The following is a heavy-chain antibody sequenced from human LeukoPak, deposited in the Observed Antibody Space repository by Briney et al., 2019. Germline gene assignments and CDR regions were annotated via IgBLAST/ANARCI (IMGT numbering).Heavy chain of an antibody. CDR1: GFTFDDYA. D-gene: IGHD5-12*01. CDR2: IYYSGST. J-gene: IGHJ4*02. CDR3: AIARRGYSGYAFDY. Sequence: GSLRLSCAASGFTFDDYAMHWVRQAPGKGLEWIGYIYYSGSTNYNPSLKSRVTISVDTSKNQFSLKLSSVTAADTAVYYCAIARRGYSGYAFDYWGQGTLVTVSS. V-gene: IGHV4-59*01.